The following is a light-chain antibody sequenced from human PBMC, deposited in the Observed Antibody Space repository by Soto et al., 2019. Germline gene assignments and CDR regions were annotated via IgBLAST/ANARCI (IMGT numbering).Light chain of an antibody. CDR2: AAS. V-gene: IGKV3-11*01. Sequence: EIVLTQSPATLSVSPGQGATLSCRASQSVNTNLAWYQQKPGQAPRLLISAASNRATGIPARFSGSGSGTDFTLTISSLEAEDFAVYYCQHRGSWPLTFGGGTRVEIK. CDR1: QSVNTN. CDR3: QHRGSWPLT. J-gene: IGKJ4*01.